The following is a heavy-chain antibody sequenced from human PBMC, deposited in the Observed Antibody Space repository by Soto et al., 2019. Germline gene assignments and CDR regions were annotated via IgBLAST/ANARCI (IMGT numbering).Heavy chain of an antibody. J-gene: IGHJ6*02. CDR2: ISWNSGSI. V-gene: IGHV3-9*01. CDR1: GFTFDDYA. Sequence: GGSLRLSCAASGFTFDDYAMHWVRQAPGKGLEWVSGISWNSGSIGYADSVKGRLTISRDNAKNSLYLQMNSLRAEDTALYYCAKDIINGAAPYYYYGMDVWGQGTTVTVSS. D-gene: IGHD2-8*01. CDR3: AKDIINGAAPYYYYGMDV.